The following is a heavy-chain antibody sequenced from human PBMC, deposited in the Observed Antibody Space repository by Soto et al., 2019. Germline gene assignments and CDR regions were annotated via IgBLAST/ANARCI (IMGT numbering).Heavy chain of an antibody. Sequence: QVQLVQSGAAVKKPGSSVKVSCKASGGTFSSYAISWVRQAPGQGLEWMGGIIPIFGTANYAQKFQGRVTITADRSTSTAYMELSSLRSEDTAVYYCARDERDDYGDGNWFDPWGQGTLVTVSS. J-gene: IGHJ5*02. V-gene: IGHV1-69*06. D-gene: IGHD4-17*01. CDR2: IIPIFGTA. CDR3: ARDERDDYGDGNWFDP. CDR1: GGTFSSYA.